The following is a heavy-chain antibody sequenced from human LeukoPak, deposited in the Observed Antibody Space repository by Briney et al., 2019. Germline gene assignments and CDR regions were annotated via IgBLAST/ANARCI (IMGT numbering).Heavy chain of an antibody. Sequence: GASVTVSCKASGYTFINFYMHWVRQAPGQGLEWMGRIHPSGGSTSYAQKLHGRVTITSDTSINTLYMELNSLASENTAVYYCAGEGYDSNGYPFFDIWGQGTMVTASS. V-gene: IGHV1-46*04. CDR3: AGEGYDSNGYPFFDI. D-gene: IGHD3-22*01. CDR2: IHPSGGST. CDR1: GYTFINFY. J-gene: IGHJ3*02.